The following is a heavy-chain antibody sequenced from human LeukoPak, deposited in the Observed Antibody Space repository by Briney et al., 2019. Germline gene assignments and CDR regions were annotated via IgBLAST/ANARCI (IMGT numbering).Heavy chain of an antibody. CDR3: AKDFGIYCGGDCPEALDI. CDR1: GFTFSSYA. D-gene: IGHD2-21*02. CDR2: ISYDGSNK. V-gene: IGHV3-30*04. Sequence: GRSLRLSCAASGFTFSSYAMHWVRQAPGKGLEWVAVISYDGSNKYYADSVKGRFTISRDNSKNTLYLQMNSLRAEDTAVYYCAKDFGIYCGGDCPEALDIWGQGTMVTVSS. J-gene: IGHJ3*02.